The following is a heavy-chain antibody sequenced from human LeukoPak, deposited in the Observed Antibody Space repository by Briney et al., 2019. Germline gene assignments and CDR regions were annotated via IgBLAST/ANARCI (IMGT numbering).Heavy chain of an antibody. D-gene: IGHD2-2*01. CDR1: GFTFSSYG. Sequence: GRALRLSCAASGFTFSSYGMHWVRQAPGKGLEGVAVIWYDGSNKYYADSVKGRFTISRDNSKNTLYLQMNSLRAEDTAVYYCARDDCSSTSCGEGPNWFDPWGQGTLVTVSS. V-gene: IGHV3-33*01. CDR3: ARDDCSSTSCGEGPNWFDP. CDR2: IWYDGSNK. J-gene: IGHJ5*02.